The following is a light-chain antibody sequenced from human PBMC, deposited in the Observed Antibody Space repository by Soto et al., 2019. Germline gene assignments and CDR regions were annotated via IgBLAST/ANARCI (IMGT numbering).Light chain of an antibody. CDR2: EVS. Sequence: QSVLTQPASVSGSPGQSITISCTGTSSDVGGYNYVSWYQQHPGKAPKLMIYEVSNRPSGVSNRFSGSKSGNTASLTISGLQAEDEADYYCSSYTSSRTPHFGTGNKVTVL. J-gene: IGLJ1*01. CDR1: SSDVGGYNY. CDR3: SSYTSSRTPH. V-gene: IGLV2-14*01.